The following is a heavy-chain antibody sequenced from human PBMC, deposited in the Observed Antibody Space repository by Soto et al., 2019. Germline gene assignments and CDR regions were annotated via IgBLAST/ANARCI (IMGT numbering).Heavy chain of an antibody. V-gene: IGHV4-59*11. Sequence: SETLSLTCTVSGGSISDHYYMWLRQSPGKGLEYIGYIHNGGSTNYNPSLKSRVIISVDTSKNQFSLKLTSVTAADTAVYYCATRFYTSGVLLDYWGQGTPVTVS. CDR2: IHNGGST. CDR3: ATRFYTSGVLLDY. CDR1: GGSISDHY. J-gene: IGHJ4*02. D-gene: IGHD2-2*02.